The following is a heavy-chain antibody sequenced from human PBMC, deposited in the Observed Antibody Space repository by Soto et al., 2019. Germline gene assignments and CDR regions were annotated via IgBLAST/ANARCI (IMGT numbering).Heavy chain of an antibody. J-gene: IGHJ4*02. D-gene: IGHD1-26*01. CDR1: GFTFSDYY. CDR3: ARLLYSGSYSVDY. V-gene: IGHV3-11*06. Sequence: GGSLRLSCAASGFTFSDYYMSWIRQAPGKGLEWVSYISSSSSYTNYADSVKGRFTISRDNAKNSLYLQMNSLRAEDTAVYYRARLLYSGSYSVDYWGQGTLVTVSS. CDR2: ISSSSSYT.